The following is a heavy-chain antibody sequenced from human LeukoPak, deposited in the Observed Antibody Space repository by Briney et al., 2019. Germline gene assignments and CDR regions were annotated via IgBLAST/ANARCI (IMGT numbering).Heavy chain of an antibody. CDR3: TRRGGTSDY. J-gene: IGHJ4*02. CDR1: GFTFIGSA. V-gene: IGHV3-73*01. Sequence: PGGSLRLSCAASGFTFIGSAMHWVRQASGKGLEWVGRIRSKDNSYATAYAASVKGRFTISRDDSKNTAYLQMNSLKTEDTAVYYCTRRGGTSDYWGQGTLVTVSS. D-gene: IGHD1-26*01. CDR2: IRSKDNSYAT.